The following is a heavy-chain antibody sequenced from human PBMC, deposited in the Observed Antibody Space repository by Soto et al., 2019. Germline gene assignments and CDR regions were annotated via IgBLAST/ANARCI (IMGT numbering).Heavy chain of an antibody. J-gene: IGHJ5*01. D-gene: IGHD6-6*01. V-gene: IGHV3-9*01. Sequence: EVQLVESGGGLVHPGRSLRLSCAASGFTFDDYAMHWVRQAPGKGLEWVSGLSWDGNYIGYADSVKGRFTISRDNAKNILFLQMDNLRREDTALYYCAKGIAARPYTRFDSWGQGTVVTVSS. CDR1: GFTFDDYA. CDR3: AKGIAARPYTRFDS. CDR2: LSWDGNYI.